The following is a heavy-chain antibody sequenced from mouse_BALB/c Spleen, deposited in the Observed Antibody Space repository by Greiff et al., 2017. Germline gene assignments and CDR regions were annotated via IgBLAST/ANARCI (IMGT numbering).Heavy chain of an antibody. CDR1: GFNIKDYY. J-gene: IGHJ2*01. Sequence: VQLQQSGAELVRSGASVKLSCTASGFNIKDYYMHWVKQRPEQGLEWIGWIDPENGDTEYAPKFQGKATMPADTSSNTAYLQLSSLTSEDTAVYYCISSSHLDYWGKGTTLTGSS. CDR2: IDPENGDT. CDR3: ISSSHLDY. V-gene: IGHV14-4*02.